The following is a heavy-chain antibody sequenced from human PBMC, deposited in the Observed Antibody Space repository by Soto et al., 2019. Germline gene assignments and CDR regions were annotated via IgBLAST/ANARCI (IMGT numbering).Heavy chain of an antibody. J-gene: IGHJ6*02. V-gene: IGHV3-30-3*01. D-gene: IGHD4-17*01. CDR1: GVMLSSYA. Sequence: LRASWAGCGVMLSSYAMHWIRKTQGKGLEWVAVISYDGSNKYYADSVKGRFTISRDNSKNTLYLQMNSLRAEDTAVYYCARAPHYADKRRVSYYYYGMEVSGEGTTVTGSS. CDR3: ARAPHYADKRRVSYYYYGMEV. CDR2: ISYDGSNK.